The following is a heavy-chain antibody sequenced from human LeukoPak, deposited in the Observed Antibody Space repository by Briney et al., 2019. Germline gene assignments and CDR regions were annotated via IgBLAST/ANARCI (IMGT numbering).Heavy chain of an antibody. Sequence: SVKVSCTASGGTFSSYAISWVRQAPGQGLEWMGGIIPIFGTANYAQKFQGRVTITADESTSTAYMELSSLRSEDTAVYYCARTHPRTAAAGPKYYYYYYGMDVWGQGTTVTVSS. D-gene: IGHD6-13*01. J-gene: IGHJ6*02. CDR3: ARTHPRTAAAGPKYYYYYYGMDV. V-gene: IGHV1-69*13. CDR1: GGTFSSYA. CDR2: IIPIFGTA.